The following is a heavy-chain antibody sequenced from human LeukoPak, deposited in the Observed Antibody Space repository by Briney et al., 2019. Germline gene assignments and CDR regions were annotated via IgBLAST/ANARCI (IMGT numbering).Heavy chain of an antibody. CDR2: INTNTGNP. Sequence: GASVKVSCKASGYTFTSYAMNWVRQAPGQGLEWMGWINTNTGNPTYAQGFTGRFVFSSDTSVSTAYLQISSVKAEDTAVYYCARDGPHYYDSSGYYPLGYWGQGTLVTVSS. CDR1: GYTFTSYA. CDR3: ARDGPHYYDSSGYYPLGY. V-gene: IGHV7-4-1*02. D-gene: IGHD3-22*01. J-gene: IGHJ4*02.